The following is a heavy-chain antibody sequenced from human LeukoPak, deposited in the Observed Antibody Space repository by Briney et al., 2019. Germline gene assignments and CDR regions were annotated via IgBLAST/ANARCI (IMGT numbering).Heavy chain of an antibody. J-gene: IGHJ4*02. V-gene: IGHV3-15*01. D-gene: IGHD6-13*01. CDR3: TTDPRIAAAGIEGGY. CDR2: IKSKTDGGTT. Sequence: GGSLRLSCAASGFTFSNAWMSWVRQAPGKGLEWVGRIKSKTDGGTTDYAAPVKGRFTISRDDSKNTLYLQMNSLKTEDTAVYYCTTDPRIAAAGIEGGYWGQGTLVTVSS. CDR1: GFTFSNAW.